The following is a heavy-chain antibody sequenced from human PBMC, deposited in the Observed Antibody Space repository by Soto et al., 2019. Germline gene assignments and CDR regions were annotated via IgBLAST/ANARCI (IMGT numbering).Heavy chain of an antibody. D-gene: IGHD5-12*01. J-gene: IGHJ4*02. CDR2: IRYDGSNK. CDR1: GFIFSSYG. V-gene: IGHV3-33*01. Sequence: QVQLVESGGGVVQPGGSLRLSCAPSGFIFSSYGMHWVRQAPGKGLEWVAVIRYDGSNKYYGDSVKGRFTISRDNSKNTLYLEMNSLRAEATAVYSCARVKQGRGGYDSPFDYWGQGTVVTVSS. CDR3: ARVKQGRGGYDSPFDY.